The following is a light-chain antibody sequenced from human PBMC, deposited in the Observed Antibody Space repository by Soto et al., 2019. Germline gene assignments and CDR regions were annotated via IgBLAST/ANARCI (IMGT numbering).Light chain of an antibody. CDR2: AVS. CDR3: QQLNTCPLS. Sequence: DIQLTQSPSFLSASVGDRVTITCRASQGISSYLAWYQQKPGKAPKLLIYAVSTLQSGVTSRFSGSGCGTEFTLSITSPQPEDFATYYCQQLNTCPLSFSGGTKVYIK. V-gene: IGKV1-9*01. CDR1: QGISSY. J-gene: IGKJ4*01.